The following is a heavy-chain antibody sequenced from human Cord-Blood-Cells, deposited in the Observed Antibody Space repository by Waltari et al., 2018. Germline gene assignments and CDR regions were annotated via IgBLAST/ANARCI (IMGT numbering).Heavy chain of an antibody. J-gene: IGHJ4*02. Sequence: QVQLQESGPGLVKPSGTLSLTCAVSGGSISSSTWWSWVRQPPGKGLGWIGEIYHSGRTKHSPSRKGRVTISVDKSKDQFALKLSSVTAADTAVYYCARDTGESYGYWGQGTLVTVSS. CDR2: IYHSGRT. D-gene: IGHD1-26*01. V-gene: IGHV4-4*02. CDR3: ARDTGESYGY. CDR1: GGSISSSTW.